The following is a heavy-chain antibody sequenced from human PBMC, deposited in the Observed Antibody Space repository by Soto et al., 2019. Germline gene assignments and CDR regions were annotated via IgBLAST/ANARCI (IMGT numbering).Heavy chain of an antibody. D-gene: IGHD2-2*01. CDR1: GYTFTGYY. Sequence: ASVKVSCKASGYTFTGYYMHWVRQAPGQGLEWMGWINPNSGGTNYAQKFQGWVTMTRDTSISTAYMELSRLRSDDTAVYYCARVCSSTNCHEWFDPWGQGTLVTVSS. V-gene: IGHV1-2*04. CDR3: ARVCSSTNCHEWFDP. J-gene: IGHJ5*02. CDR2: INPNSGGT.